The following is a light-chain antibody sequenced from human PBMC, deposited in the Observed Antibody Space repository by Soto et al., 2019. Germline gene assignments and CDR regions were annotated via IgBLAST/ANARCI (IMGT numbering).Light chain of an antibody. V-gene: IGKV3-15*01. CDR1: QSVSNN. CDR2: GAS. Sequence: EIVMTQSPATLSVSPGERVTLSCRASQSVSNNLAWYQHKPGQAPRLLIYGASTRATGIPARFSGSGSGTGFTLTISSLQSEDFATYYCQQVKTYPRTFGGGTKVEIK. CDR3: QQVKTYPRT. J-gene: IGKJ4*01.